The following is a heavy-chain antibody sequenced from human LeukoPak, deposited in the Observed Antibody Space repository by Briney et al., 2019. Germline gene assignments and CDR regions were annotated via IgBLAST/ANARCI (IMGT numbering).Heavy chain of an antibody. CDR3: ARDLSGVTGYTYGRGIDY. Sequence: GGSLRLSCAASGFTFSSYWMSWVRQAPGKGLEWVANINQDGSEKYYVDSVKGRFTISRDNAKTSLYLQMNSLRAEDTAVYYCARDLSGVTGYTYGRGIDYWGQGTLVTVSS. J-gene: IGHJ4*02. D-gene: IGHD5-18*01. CDR2: INQDGSEK. V-gene: IGHV3-7*01. CDR1: GFTFSSYW.